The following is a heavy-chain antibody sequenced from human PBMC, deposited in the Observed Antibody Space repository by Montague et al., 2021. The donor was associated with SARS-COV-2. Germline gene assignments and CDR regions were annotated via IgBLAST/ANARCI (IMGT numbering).Heavy chain of an antibody. CDR1: GASFSTFY. CDR3: AREISGPEYFDY. J-gene: IGHJ4*02. V-gene: IGHV4-59*01. Sequence: SETLSLTCTVSGASFSTFYWSWIRQPPGKGLEWIGSIYYTGTTNYNPSLKSRVTISVDTSKTQFSLKLTSVTAADTAVYHCAREISGPEYFDYWGQGTLVTVSS. D-gene: IGHD1-14*01. CDR2: IYYTGTT.